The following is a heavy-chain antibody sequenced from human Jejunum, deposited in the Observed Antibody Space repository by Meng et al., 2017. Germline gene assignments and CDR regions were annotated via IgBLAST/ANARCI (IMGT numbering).Heavy chain of an antibody. J-gene: IGHJ4*02. Sequence: HVQLLQLGSELNKPGASVKVFCKASGYTFTSHAMNWVRQAPVQGLEWMGWINTNTGNPRYAQCFTGRFVFSVDTSVSTVYLQITSLKAEDTAVYFCARDLTYGFLEWGQGTLVTVSS. CDR3: ARDLTYGFLE. CDR1: GYTFTSHA. CDR2: INTNTGNP. V-gene: IGHV7-4-1*02. D-gene: IGHD3-3*01.